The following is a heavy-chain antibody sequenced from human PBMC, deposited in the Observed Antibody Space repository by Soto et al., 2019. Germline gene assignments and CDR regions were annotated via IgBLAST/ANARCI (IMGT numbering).Heavy chain of an antibody. CDR2: ISYDGSNK. CDR3: ARDPKHSSGYYDY. Sequence: GGSLRLSCAASGFTFSSYAMHWVRQAPGKGLEWVAVISYDGSNKYYADSVKGRFTISRDNSKNTLYLQMDSLRAEDTAVYYCARDPKHSSGYYDYWGQGTMVTVSS. V-gene: IGHV3-30-3*01. J-gene: IGHJ4*02. D-gene: IGHD3-22*01. CDR1: GFTFSSYA.